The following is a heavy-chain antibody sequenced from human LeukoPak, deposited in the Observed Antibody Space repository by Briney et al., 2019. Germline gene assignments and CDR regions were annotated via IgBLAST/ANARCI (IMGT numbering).Heavy chain of an antibody. CDR1: GFTVISNY. CDR3: ATTRYDAFDI. J-gene: IGHJ3*02. V-gene: IGHV3-53*01. Sequence: GGSLRLSCAASGFTVISNYMSWVRQAPGKGLEWVSLIYSGGSTYYANSVRGRFTISRDNSKNTLCLQMNSLRAEDTAVYYCATTRYDAFDIWGQGTMVTVSS. D-gene: IGHD4-17*01. CDR2: IYSGGST.